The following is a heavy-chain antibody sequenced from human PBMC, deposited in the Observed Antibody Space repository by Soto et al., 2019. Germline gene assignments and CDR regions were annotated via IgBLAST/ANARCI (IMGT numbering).Heavy chain of an antibody. CDR2: INAGNGNT. J-gene: IGHJ5*02. D-gene: IGHD2-21*02. CDR1: GFTFSSYA. CDR3: ARGVLYCGGDCYPGWFDP. Sequence: GGSLRLSCAASGFTFSSYAMHWVRQAPGQRLEWMGWINAGNGNTKYSQKFQGRVTITRDTSASTAYMELSSLRSEDTAVYYCARGVLYCGGDCYPGWFDPWGQGTLVTVSS. V-gene: IGHV1-3*01.